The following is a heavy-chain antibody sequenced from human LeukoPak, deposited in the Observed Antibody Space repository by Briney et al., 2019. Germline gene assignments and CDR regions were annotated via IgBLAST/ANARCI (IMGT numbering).Heavy chain of an antibody. D-gene: IGHD3-10*01. CDR1: GYTFTGYY. V-gene: IGHV1-2*02. CDR3: ARDCGYYGSGSYYNEEGFDY. CDR2: INPYSGGT. J-gene: IGHJ4*02. Sequence: ASVKLSCKASGYTFTGYYMHWVRQAPGQGLEWMGWINPYSGGTNYAQKFQGRITITRDTSISTAYMELRSLRSDDTAVYYCARDCGYYGSGSYYNEEGFDYWGQGTVVTVSS.